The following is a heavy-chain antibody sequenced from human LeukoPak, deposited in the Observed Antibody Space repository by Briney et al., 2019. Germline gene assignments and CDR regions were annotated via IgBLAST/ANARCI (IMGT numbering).Heavy chain of an antibody. Sequence: GGSLRLSCAVPGFTLSNSWMHWVRQAPGKGLEYVSAISSNGGETYYADSVKGRFTISRDNSKNALYLQMGSLRVEDMAVYYCARGRSPRGYYYGMDVWGQGTTVTVS. V-gene: IGHV3-64*02. J-gene: IGHJ6*02. CDR2: ISSNGGET. CDR1: GFTLSNSW. CDR3: ARGRSPRGYYYGMDV. D-gene: IGHD1-26*01.